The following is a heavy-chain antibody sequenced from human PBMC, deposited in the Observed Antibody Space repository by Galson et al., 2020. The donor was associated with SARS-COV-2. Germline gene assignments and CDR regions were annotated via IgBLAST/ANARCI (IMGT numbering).Heavy chain of an antibody. Sequence: ASVKVSCKVSGYTLTELSMQWVRQAPGQGLEWMGGFDPEYGGTVYAQKFLGRVTMTEDTSTDTAYLEVRGLGSEDTAVYYCATAFAYQMLPLILGGQETLGTVAS. D-gene: IGHD2-2*01. J-gene: IGHJ4*02. V-gene: IGHV1-24*01. CDR1: GYTLTELS. CDR3: ATAFAYQMLPLIL. CDR2: FDPEYGGT.